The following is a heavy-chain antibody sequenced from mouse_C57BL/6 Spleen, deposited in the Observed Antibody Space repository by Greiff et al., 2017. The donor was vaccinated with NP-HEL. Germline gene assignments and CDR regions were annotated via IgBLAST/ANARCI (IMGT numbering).Heavy chain of an antibody. CDR2: IHPNSGST. J-gene: IGHJ4*01. Sequence: VQLQQPGAELVKPGASVKLSCKASGYTFTSYWMHWVKQRPGQGLEWIGMIHPNSGSTNYNEKFKSKATLTVDKSSSTAYMQLSSLTSEDSAVYYCAGYYGSSYYAMDYWGQGTSVTVSS. D-gene: IGHD1-1*01. CDR3: AGYYGSSYYAMDY. V-gene: IGHV1-64*01. CDR1: GYTFTSYW.